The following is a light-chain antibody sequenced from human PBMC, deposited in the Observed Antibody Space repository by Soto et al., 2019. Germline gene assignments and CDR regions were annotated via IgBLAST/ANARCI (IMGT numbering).Light chain of an antibody. CDR1: SSDVGGYNY. V-gene: IGLV2-14*01. J-gene: IGLJ2*01. CDR3: SSYTSSSSLVV. CDR2: DVS. Sequence: QSALTQPASVSGSPGQSITISCTGTSSDVGGYNYVSWYQQHPGKAPKLMIYDVSNRPSGVSNRFSGSKSGNTASLTISGLQAEDEADYYCSSYTSSSSLVVFVGGTKRTVL.